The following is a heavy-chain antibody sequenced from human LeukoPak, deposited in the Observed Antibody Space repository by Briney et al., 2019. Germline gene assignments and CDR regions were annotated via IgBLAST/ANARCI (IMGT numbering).Heavy chain of an antibody. CDR2: IKEDGSEK. J-gene: IGHJ5*02. CDR3: ESTTGP. Sequence: PGGSLRLSCAASGFTFNYYWMRGVRQAPGKGLEWVATIKEDGSEKYYVDSVRARFTVSIDNAKNSLYLQMSSLRVEDTAVYYCESTTGPWGQGTLVTVSS. D-gene: IGHD1-7*01. CDR1: GFTFNYYW. V-gene: IGHV3-7*01.